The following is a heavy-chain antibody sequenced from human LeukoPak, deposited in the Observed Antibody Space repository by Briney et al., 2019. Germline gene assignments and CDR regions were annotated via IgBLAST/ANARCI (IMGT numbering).Heavy chain of an antibody. CDR1: GFTFSSNY. CDR2: IYSGGST. Sequence: GGSLRLSCAASGFTFSSNYMSWVRQAPGKGLEWVSVIYSGGSTYYADSVTGRFTISRDNSKNTLYLQMNSLRAEDTAVYYCARDSGWGAFDIWGQGTMVTVSS. J-gene: IGHJ3*02. V-gene: IGHV3-53*01. D-gene: IGHD6-19*01. CDR3: ARDSGWGAFDI.